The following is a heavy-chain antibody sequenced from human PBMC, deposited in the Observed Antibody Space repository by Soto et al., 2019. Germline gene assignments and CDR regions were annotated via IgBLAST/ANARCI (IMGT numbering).Heavy chain of an antibody. V-gene: IGHV3-49*01. D-gene: IGHD4-17*01. CDR3: TRVILDYGDPKWYFDL. Sequence: GGSLRLSCSTSGFTFGDYGMTWFRQAPGKGLEWVGLIRSKSYGKTTEYAASATDRFTISRDGSKRIAYLQMNSLKADDTAVYYCTRVILDYGDPKWYFDLWGRGILVTVSS. J-gene: IGHJ2*01. CDR2: IRSKSYGKTT. CDR1: GFTFGDYG.